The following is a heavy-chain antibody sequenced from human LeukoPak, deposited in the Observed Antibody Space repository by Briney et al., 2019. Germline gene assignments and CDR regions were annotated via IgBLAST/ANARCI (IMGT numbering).Heavy chain of an antibody. Sequence: SETLSLTCVVSGDSISSGGYSWSWIRQTPGKGLEWIAYIHDSGSTYNNPSLKSRLSISIDTSKNQFSLKLNSVSAADTAVYYCARVVAAAGNNWFDPWGQGTLVTVSS. J-gene: IGHJ5*02. CDR2: IHDSGST. CDR1: GDSISSGGYS. V-gene: IGHV4-30-4*07. CDR3: ARVVAAAGNNWFDP. D-gene: IGHD6-13*01.